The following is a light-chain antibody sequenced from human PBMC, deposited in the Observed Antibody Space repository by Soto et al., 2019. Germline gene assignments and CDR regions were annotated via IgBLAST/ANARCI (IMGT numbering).Light chain of an antibody. V-gene: IGKV3-11*01. J-gene: IGKJ4*01. Sequence: EIVLTQSPATLSLSPGERAALSCTASQGVGRFLAWYQQKPGQAPRLLIYDASNRATGIPARFSGSGSETEFTRAIDNLEPEDFAVYYCQQRGGWPLTFGGGTKVDIK. CDR1: QGVGRF. CDR2: DAS. CDR3: QQRGGWPLT.